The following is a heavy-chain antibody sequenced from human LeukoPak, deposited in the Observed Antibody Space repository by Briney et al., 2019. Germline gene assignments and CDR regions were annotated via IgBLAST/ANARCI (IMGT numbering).Heavy chain of an antibody. Sequence: GGSLRLYCVASGFTFSNARMSWLPQAPGKGLEWDGRIRSKTDGGTTDYAAPVTGIFTISRDDAKNTLYLQMDSLKTEDTAVYYCTSGMGTIDFWGQGTLVTVSS. CDR1: GFTFSNAR. J-gene: IGHJ4*02. D-gene: IGHD1-1*01. V-gene: IGHV3-15*01. CDR3: TSGMGTIDF. CDR2: IRSKTDGGTT.